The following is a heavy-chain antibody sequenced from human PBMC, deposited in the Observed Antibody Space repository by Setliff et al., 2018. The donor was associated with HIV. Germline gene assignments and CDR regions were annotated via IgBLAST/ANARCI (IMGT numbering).Heavy chain of an antibody. V-gene: IGHV1-69*10. CDR2: IIPIHGIT. CDR3: ARVGTGATEYFDY. CDR1: GGTFSSYG. Sequence: AASVKVSCKASGGTFSSYGISWVRQAPGQGLEWMGGIIPIHGITNNAQKFQGRVTITADKSTSTVYMELSSLRSEDTAVYYCARVGTGATEYFDYWGQGTLVTVSS. D-gene: IGHD1-26*01. J-gene: IGHJ4*02.